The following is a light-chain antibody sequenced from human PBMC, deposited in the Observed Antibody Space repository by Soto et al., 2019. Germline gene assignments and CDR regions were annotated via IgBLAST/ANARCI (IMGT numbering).Light chain of an antibody. V-gene: IGLV1-40*01. Sequence: QSVLTQPPSVSGAPGQRVTISCTGSSSNIGAGYDVHWYQQRPGTAPKLLIFGNINRPSGVPDRFSGSKSGTSASLTITGPQPEDEADYYCQSYDSSLSVYVFGAGTKVTVL. CDR2: GNI. J-gene: IGLJ1*01. CDR3: QSYDSSLSVYV. CDR1: SSNIGAGYD.